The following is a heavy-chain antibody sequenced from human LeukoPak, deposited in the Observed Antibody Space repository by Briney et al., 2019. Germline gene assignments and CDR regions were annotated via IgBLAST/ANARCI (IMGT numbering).Heavy chain of an antibody. V-gene: IGHV3-21*01. CDR2: ISGGSSYI. CDR3: ARGRVPANSWPSDY. D-gene: IGHD6-13*01. CDR1: GFSFSSYN. Sequence: PGGSLRLSCAASGFSFSSYNMNWVRQAPGRGLEWASSISGGSSYIFYADSVEGRFTVSRDNAKNSLFLQMNSLRAEDTAVYYCARGRVPANSWPSDYWGQGTLVTVSS. J-gene: IGHJ4*02.